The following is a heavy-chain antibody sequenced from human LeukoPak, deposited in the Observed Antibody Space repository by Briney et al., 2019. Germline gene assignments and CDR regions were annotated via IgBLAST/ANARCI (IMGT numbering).Heavy chain of an antibody. CDR1: GGSISSYY. CDR3: ARQVVVAPDAFDI. V-gene: IGHV4-4*09. D-gene: IGHD2-2*01. J-gene: IGHJ3*02. Sequence: PSETLSLTCPVSGGSISSYYWSWIRQPPGKGLEWIGYIYTSGSTNYNPSLKSRVTISVDTSKNQFSLKLSSVTAADTAVYYCARQVVVAPDAFDIWGQGTMVTVSS. CDR2: IYTSGST.